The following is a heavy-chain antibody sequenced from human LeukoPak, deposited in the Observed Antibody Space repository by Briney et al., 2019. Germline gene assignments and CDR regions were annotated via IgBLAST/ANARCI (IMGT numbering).Heavy chain of an antibody. V-gene: IGHV3-11*06. Sequence: PGGSLRLSCAASGITFSDWYMSWIRQAPEKGLELISYITPSGSDTNYADSVKGRFTISRDNSKNTLYLQMNSLRAEDTAVYYCAKDLGLRAYHYYGMDVWGQGTTVTVSS. J-gene: IGHJ6*02. D-gene: IGHD3-10*01. CDR3: AKDLGLRAYHYYGMDV. CDR1: GITFSDWY. CDR2: ITPSGSDT.